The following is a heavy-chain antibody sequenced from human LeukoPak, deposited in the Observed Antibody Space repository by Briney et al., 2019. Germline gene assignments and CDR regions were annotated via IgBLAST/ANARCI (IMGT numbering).Heavy chain of an antibody. CDR3: ARRYCSSTSCYMLVDY. CDR2: INPNSGGT. D-gene: IGHD2-2*02. J-gene: IGHJ4*02. V-gene: IGHV1-2*02. Sequence: ASVKVSCKASGYTFTNYGISWVRQAPGQGLEWMGWINPNSGGTNYAQKFQGRVTMTRDTSISTAYMELSRLRSDGTAVYYCARRYCSSTSCYMLVDYWGQGTLVTVSS. CDR1: GYTFTNYG.